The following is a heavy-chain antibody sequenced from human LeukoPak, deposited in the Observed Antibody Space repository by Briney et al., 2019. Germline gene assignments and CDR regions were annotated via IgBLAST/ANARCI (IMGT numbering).Heavy chain of an antibody. D-gene: IGHD2-15*01. CDR2: ISYDGSNK. J-gene: IGHJ6*04. CDR1: GFTFSSYG. V-gene: IGHV3-30*18. Sequence: GGSLRLSCAASGFTFSSYGMHWVRQAPGKGLEWVAVISYDGSNKYYADSVKGRFTISRDNSKNTLYLQMNSLRAEDTAVYYCAKGSCCSGGSCYYYYYGMDVWGKGTTVTVSS. CDR3: AKGSCCSGGSCYYYYYGMDV.